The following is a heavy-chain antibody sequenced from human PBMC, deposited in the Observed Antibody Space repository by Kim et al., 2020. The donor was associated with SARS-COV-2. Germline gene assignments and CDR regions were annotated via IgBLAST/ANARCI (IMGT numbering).Heavy chain of an antibody. CDR1: GFTFTSYA. J-gene: IGHJ4*02. Sequence: GGSLRLSCAASGFTFTSYAMTWVRQAPGKGLEWVSAISGSGGSTYYADSVNGRFTISRDNSKNTLYLQMNSLRAEDTAVYYCAKDLGSGWYKGGFDYWGQGTLVTVSS. V-gene: IGHV3-23*01. CDR2: ISGSGGST. CDR3: AKDLGSGWYKGGFDY. D-gene: IGHD6-19*01.